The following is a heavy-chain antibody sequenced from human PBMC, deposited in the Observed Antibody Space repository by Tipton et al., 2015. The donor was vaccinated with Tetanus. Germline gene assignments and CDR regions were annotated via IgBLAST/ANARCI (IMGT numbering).Heavy chain of an antibody. V-gene: IGHV4-39*07. CDR1: GGSISYTNYY. Sequence: LRLSCSVSGGSISYTNYYWGWIRQAPGKGLEWIGSIYNTGNAYSNPALKSRVTISVDTSKNQFSLKLSSVTAADTAVYYCARAGGGSWGNFDYWGQGTLVTVSS. J-gene: IGHJ4*02. CDR3: ARAGGGSWGNFDY. CDR2: IYNTGNA. D-gene: IGHD6-13*01.